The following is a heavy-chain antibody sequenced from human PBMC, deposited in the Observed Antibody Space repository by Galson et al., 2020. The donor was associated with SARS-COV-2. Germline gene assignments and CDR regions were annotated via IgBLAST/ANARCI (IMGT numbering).Heavy chain of an antibody. D-gene: IGHD3-22*01. CDR3: AREIGGYYYDDYYYYYGMDV. CDR1: GFTFSSYS. J-gene: IGHJ6*02. V-gene: IGHV3-21*01. CDR2: ISSSSSYI. Sequence: GGSLRLSCAASGFTFSSYSMNWVRQAPGKGLEWVSSISSSSSYIYYADSVKGRFTISRDNAKNSLYLQMNSLRAEDTAVYYCAREIGGYYYDDYYYYYGMDVWGQGTTVTVSS.